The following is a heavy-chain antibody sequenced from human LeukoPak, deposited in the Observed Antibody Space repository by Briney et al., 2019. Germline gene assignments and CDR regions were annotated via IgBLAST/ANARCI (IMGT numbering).Heavy chain of an antibody. Sequence: GASVKVSCKASGYTFTNYGVTWVRQAPGQGLEWVGWISPYNGNTKYAQKLQGRVTMTTDTSATTAYMELRSLRSDDTAVYYCATSGQVGPAAIAFDYWGQGTLVTVSS. CDR2: ISPYNGNT. D-gene: IGHD2-2*01. CDR1: GYTFTNYG. V-gene: IGHV1-18*01. J-gene: IGHJ4*02. CDR3: ATSGQVGPAAIAFDY.